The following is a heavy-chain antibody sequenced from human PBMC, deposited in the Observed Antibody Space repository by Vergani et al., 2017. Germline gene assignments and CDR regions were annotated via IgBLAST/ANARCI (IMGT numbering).Heavy chain of an antibody. Sequence: QRQLVESGGGLVKPGGSLRLSCAASRFDFSDYYMSWIRQAPGKGLEWISYISNSGNTINYADSVKGRFIVSRDNAKKSLYLQMNSLRVEDTAVYYCASGSSGFFTLTSPNWFDPWGQGTLVTVS. J-gene: IGHJ5*02. CDR3: ASGSSGFFTLTSPNWFDP. D-gene: IGHD3-3*01. CDR2: ISNSGNTI. CDR1: RFDFSDYY. V-gene: IGHV3-11*04.